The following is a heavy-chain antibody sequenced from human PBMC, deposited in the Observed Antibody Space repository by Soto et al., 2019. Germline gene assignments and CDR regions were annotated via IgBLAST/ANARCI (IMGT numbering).Heavy chain of an antibody. CDR2: ISYDRSNK. Sequence: QVQLVESGGGVVQPGRSLRLSCAASGFTFSSYGMHWVRQAPGKGLEWVAVISYDRSNKYYADSVKGRFTISRDNSKNTLYLQMNSLIAEDTAVYYCARKTLTYYYDSSASYWGQGTLVTVSS. J-gene: IGHJ4*02. CDR3: ARKTLTYYYDSSASY. CDR1: GFTFSSYG. V-gene: IGHV3-30*03. D-gene: IGHD3-22*01.